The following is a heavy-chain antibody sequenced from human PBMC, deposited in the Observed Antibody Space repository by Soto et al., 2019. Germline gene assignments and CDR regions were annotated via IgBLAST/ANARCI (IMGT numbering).Heavy chain of an antibody. CDR3: ARSRTAYSLDWFDP. D-gene: IGHD1-26*01. CDR1: GGTFSSYA. V-gene: IGHV1-69*13. CDR2: IIPIFGTA. J-gene: IGHJ5*02. Sequence: SVKVSCKASGGTFSSYAISWVRQAPGQGLEWMGGIIPIFGTANYAQKFQGRVAITADESTSTAYMELSSLRSEDTAVYYCARSRTAYSLDWFDPWGQGTLVTVSS.